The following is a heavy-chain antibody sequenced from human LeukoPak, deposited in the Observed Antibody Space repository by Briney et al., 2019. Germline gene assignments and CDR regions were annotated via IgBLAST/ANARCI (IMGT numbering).Heavy chain of an antibody. D-gene: IGHD3-3*01. Sequence: PSETLSLTCAAYGGSFSGYYWSWIRQPPGKGLEWIGEINHSGSTNYNPSLKSRVTISVDTSKNQFSLKLSSVTAADTAVYYCARVGYYWSNDYWGQGTLVTVSS. CDR1: GGSFSGYY. J-gene: IGHJ4*02. CDR2: INHSGST. CDR3: ARVGYYWSNDY. V-gene: IGHV4-34*01.